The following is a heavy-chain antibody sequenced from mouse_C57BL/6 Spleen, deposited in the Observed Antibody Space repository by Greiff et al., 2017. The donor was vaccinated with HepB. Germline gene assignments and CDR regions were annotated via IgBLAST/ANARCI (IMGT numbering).Heavy chain of an antibody. D-gene: IGHD1-1*01. CDR3: ARDPGSSYWYFDV. CDR1: GYSITSGYD. Sequence: VQLKESGPGMVKPSQSLSLTCTVTGYSITSGYDWHWIRHFPGNKLEWMGYISYSGSTNYNPSLKSRISITHDTSKNHFFLKLNSVTTEDTATYYCARDPGSSYWYFDVWGTGTTVTVSS. V-gene: IGHV3-1*01. CDR2: ISYSGST. J-gene: IGHJ1*03.